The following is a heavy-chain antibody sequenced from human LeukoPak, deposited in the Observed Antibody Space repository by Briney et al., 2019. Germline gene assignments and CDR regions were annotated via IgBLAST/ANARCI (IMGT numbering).Heavy chain of an antibody. Sequence: SSETLSLTCTVSGGSISSGDYYWSWIRQPPGKGLAWIGYIYYSGSTYYNPSLKSRVTISVDTSKNQFSLKLSSVTAADTAVYYCARSLSSGYLPDAFDIWGQGTMVTVSS. D-gene: IGHD3-22*01. V-gene: IGHV4-30-4*01. CDR1: GGSISSGDYY. J-gene: IGHJ3*02. CDR3: ARSLSSGYLPDAFDI. CDR2: IYYSGST.